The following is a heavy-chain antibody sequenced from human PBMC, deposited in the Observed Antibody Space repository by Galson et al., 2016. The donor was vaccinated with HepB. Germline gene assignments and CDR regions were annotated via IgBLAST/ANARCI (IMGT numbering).Heavy chain of an antibody. CDR1: GFTFSRYA. CDR2: KSYDGNKN. CDR3: ARLSRSPLDYHEIGDFAAFCV. Sequence: SLRLSCAASGFTFSRYAMHWVRQAPGKGLEWVAVKSYDGNKNFYDDSVKGRFTISRDNSKNTLYLQMDSLRTEDSAVYFCARLSRSPLDYHEIGDFAAFCVWGQGTSVTVSS. D-gene: IGHD2-21*02. V-gene: IGHV3-30-3*01. J-gene: IGHJ3*01.